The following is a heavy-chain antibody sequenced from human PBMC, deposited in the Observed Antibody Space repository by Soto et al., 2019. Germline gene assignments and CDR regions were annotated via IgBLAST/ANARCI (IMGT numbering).Heavy chain of an antibody. CDR3: AKVRYPIIAVAGTCFDY. V-gene: IGHV3-30*18. J-gene: IGHJ4*02. Sequence: QVQLVESGGGVVQPGRSLRLSCAASGFTFSSYGMHWVRQAPGKGLEWVAVISYDGSNKYYADSVKGRFTISRDNSKNPLYLQMNSLRAEATAVYYCAKVRYPIIAVAGTCFDYWGQGTLCTVSA. CDR2: ISYDGSNK. D-gene: IGHD6-19*01. CDR1: GFTFSSYG.